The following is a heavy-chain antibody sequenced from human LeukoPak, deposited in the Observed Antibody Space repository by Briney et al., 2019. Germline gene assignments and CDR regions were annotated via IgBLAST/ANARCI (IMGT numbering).Heavy chain of an antibody. D-gene: IGHD2-2*02. CDR3: ARGPDFGQLGPIDIVVVPAAISFICDY. CDR2: INPNSGGT. Sequence: ASVKVSCKASGYTFTGYYMHWVRQAPGQGLEWMGWINPNSGGTNYAQKFQGRVTMTRDTSISTAYMELSRLRSDDTAVYYCARGPDFGQLGPIDIVVVPAAISFICDYWGQGTLVTVSS. J-gene: IGHJ4*02. V-gene: IGHV1-2*02. CDR1: GYTFTGYY.